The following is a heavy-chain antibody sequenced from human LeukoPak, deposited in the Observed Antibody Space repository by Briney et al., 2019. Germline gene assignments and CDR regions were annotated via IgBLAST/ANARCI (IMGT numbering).Heavy chain of an antibody. CDR3: AKDRSYGAFEI. D-gene: IGHD3-10*01. J-gene: IGHJ3*02. V-gene: IGHV3-7*01. Sequence: GGSLRLSCAASGFTFSSYWMSWVRQAPGKGLEWVANIKQDGSEKYYVDSVKGRFTISRDNAKKSLYLEMNSLRAEDTAVYYCAKDRSYGAFEIWGQGTMVTVSS. CDR1: GFTFSSYW. CDR2: IKQDGSEK.